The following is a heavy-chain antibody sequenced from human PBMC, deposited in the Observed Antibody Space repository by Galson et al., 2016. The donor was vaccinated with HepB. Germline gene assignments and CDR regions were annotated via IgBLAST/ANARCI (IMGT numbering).Heavy chain of an antibody. V-gene: IGHV7-4-1*02. D-gene: IGHD1-20*01. CDR2: INTNTGNP. CDR3: ARATEIPGTYWFDP. CDR1: GYTFTNYA. J-gene: IGHJ5*02. Sequence: VKVSCKASGYTFTNYAINWVRQAPGQGLEWMGWINTNTGNPTYAQGFTGRFVFSLVTSVSTAYLQISSLKAEDTAVYYCARATEIPGTYWFDPWGQGTLVTVSS.